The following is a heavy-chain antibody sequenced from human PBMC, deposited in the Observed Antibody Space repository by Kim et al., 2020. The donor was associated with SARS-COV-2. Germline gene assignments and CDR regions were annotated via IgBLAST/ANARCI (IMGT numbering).Heavy chain of an antibody. V-gene: IGHV3-30*07. Sequence: KGRFTSSRDSSKNTLYLQVNSLRAEDTAVYYCARFRVRDFWSGYYTAWFDPWGQGTLVTVSS. J-gene: IGHJ5*02. CDR3: ARFRVRDFWSGYYTAWFDP. D-gene: IGHD3-3*01.